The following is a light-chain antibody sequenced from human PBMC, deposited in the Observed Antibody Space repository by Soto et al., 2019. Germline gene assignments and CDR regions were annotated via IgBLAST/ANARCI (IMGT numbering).Light chain of an antibody. CDR3: QQRSNWQWT. Sequence: EIVLTQSPATLSLSPGEGATLSCRASQSVSSYLAWYQQKPDQAPRLLIYDASTRAAGIPARFSGSGSGTDFTLTFSSLEPEDFAVYYCQQRSNWQWTFGRGTKVDIK. V-gene: IGKV3-11*01. CDR1: QSVSSY. J-gene: IGKJ1*01. CDR2: DAS.